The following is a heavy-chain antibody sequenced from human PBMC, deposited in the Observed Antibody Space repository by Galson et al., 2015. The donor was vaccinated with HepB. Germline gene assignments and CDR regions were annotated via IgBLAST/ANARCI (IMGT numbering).Heavy chain of an antibody. Sequence: SVKVSCKASGYTFTSYGITWARQAPGQGLEWMGWISTYNDNPNYAQKFQGRVTMTTDTSTTTAYMELRSLRSDDTAVYYCARDRTTALDYWGQGSLVTVSS. CDR3: ARDRTTALDY. CDR1: GYTFTSYG. J-gene: IGHJ4*02. CDR2: ISTYNDNP. V-gene: IGHV1-18*04. D-gene: IGHD1-7*01.